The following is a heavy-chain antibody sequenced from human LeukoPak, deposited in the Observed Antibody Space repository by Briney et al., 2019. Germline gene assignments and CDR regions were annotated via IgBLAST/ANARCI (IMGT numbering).Heavy chain of an antibody. Sequence: GASVKVSCKASGYTFIGYDVNWVRQAPGQGFEWMGWVNGISGDTGYAQKFQGRVTISRDTSTSTAYMELRTLESQDTAVYYCARGFSSGWYVNWGQGTLVIVSS. CDR2: VNGISGDT. D-gene: IGHD6-13*01. CDR1: GYTFIGYD. J-gene: IGHJ4*02. CDR3: ARGFSSGWYVN. V-gene: IGHV1-8*01.